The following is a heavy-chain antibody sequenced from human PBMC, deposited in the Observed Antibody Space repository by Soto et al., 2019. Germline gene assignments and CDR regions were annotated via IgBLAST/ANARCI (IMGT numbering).Heavy chain of an antibody. Sequence: QVQLVESGGGLVQPGRSLRLSCAASGFTFDSYGMHWVRQAPGKGLEWVAVISSDGNNKYYADSVKGRFTISRDNFKNTLYLQMSSLRADDTAVYYCAKDLLPNTVTTCGSWGQGTLVTVSS. CDR3: AKDLLPNTVTTCGS. V-gene: IGHV3-30*18. CDR1: GFTFDSYG. CDR2: ISSDGNNK. D-gene: IGHD4-17*01. J-gene: IGHJ5*02.